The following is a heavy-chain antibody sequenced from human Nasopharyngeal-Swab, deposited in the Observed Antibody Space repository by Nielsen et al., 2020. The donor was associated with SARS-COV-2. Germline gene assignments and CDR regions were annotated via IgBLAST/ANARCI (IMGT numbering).Heavy chain of an antibody. V-gene: IGHV5-51*01. Sequence: GESLKISCWGSGYSFSSYWIGWVRQMPGKGLEWMGVIYPGDSDTRYSPSFQGQVTISVDKSITTAYLQWSSLKASDTAMYYCARGCVLTGPSCYYYGMDVWGQGTTVTVSS. J-gene: IGHJ6*02. CDR2: IYPGDSDT. CDR1: GYSFSSYW. CDR3: ARGCVLTGPSCYYYGMDV. D-gene: IGHD3-9*01.